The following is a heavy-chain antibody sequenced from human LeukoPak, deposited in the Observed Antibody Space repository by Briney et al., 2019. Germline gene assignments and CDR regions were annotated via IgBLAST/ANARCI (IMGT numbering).Heavy chain of an antibody. CDR2: ISGSGESR. Sequence: GGSLRLSCAASGFTFSNYVMSWVRQAPGKGLEWVSGISGSGESRYYADSVKGRFTISRDNSKNTLYLQMNSLRAEDTAVYYCAKDSLPTTGIYDSSGYPDYWGQGTLVTVSS. CDR1: GFTFSNYV. CDR3: AKDSLPTTGIYDSSGYPDY. D-gene: IGHD3-22*01. J-gene: IGHJ4*02. V-gene: IGHV3-23*01.